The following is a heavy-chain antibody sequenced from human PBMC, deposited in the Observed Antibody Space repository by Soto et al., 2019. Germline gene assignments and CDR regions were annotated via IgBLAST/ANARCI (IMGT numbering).Heavy chain of an antibody. CDR1: GGTFSSYA. V-gene: IGHV1-3*01. CDR2: INAGNGNT. D-gene: IGHD4-17*01. Sequence: ASVKVSCKASGGTFSSYAISWVRQAPGQRLEWMGWINAGNGNTKYSQKFQGRVTITRDTSASTAYMELSSLRSEDTAVYYCARATVYYYYGMDVWGQGTTVTVSS. CDR3: ARATVYYYYGMDV. J-gene: IGHJ6*02.